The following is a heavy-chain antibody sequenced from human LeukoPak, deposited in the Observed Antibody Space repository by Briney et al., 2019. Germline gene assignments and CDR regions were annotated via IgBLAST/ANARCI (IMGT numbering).Heavy chain of an antibody. J-gene: IGHJ4*02. CDR3: ARGLTGYSSGWYGVKYYFDY. CDR2: INHSGST. Sequence: PSETLSLTCAVYGGSFSGYYWSWIRQPPGKGLEWIGEINHSGSTNYNPSLKSRVTISADTSKNQFSLKLSSVTAADTAVYYCARGLTGYSSGWYGVKYYFDYWGQGTLVTVSS. CDR1: GGSFSGYY. D-gene: IGHD6-19*01. V-gene: IGHV4-34*01.